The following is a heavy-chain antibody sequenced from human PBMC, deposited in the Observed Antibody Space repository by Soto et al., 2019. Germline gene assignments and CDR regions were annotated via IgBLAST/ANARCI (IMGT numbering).Heavy chain of an antibody. CDR3: ARMRAVMKDAFDI. CDR2: INPGGGST. CDR1: GYTFTSYY. Sequence: QVQLVQSGAEVKKPGASVKVSCKASGYTFTSYYMHWVRQAPGQGLEWMGIINPGGGSTSYAQKFQGRVTMTRDTSTSTVYMELSSLRSEDTAVYYCARMRAVMKDAFDIWGQGTMVTVSS. V-gene: IGHV1-46*03. J-gene: IGHJ3*02.